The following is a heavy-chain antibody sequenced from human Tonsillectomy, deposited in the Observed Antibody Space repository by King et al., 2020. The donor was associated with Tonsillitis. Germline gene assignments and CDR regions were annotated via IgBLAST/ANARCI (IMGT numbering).Heavy chain of an antibody. CDR3: ARTLAYYYMDV. Sequence: LEWIGYIYDSVSTYYNPSLKSRVTISVDTSKNQFSLKLSSVTATDTAVYYCARTLAYYYMDVWGKGTTVTVSS. V-gene: IGHV4-30-4*01. CDR2: IYDSVST. J-gene: IGHJ6*03.